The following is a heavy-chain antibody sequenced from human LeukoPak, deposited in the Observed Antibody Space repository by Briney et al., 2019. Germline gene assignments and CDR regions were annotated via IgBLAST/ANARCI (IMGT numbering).Heavy chain of an antibody. D-gene: IGHD1-26*01. CDR1: GFTFSGFW. CDR3: ARDQVGPED. CDR2: INQDGSEK. Sequence: GGSLRLSCAASGFTFSGFWMSWGRQAPGKGLEWVSNINQDGSEKYYVDSVKGRSTISRDNAKSSLYLQMNSLRAEDTAVYYCARDQVGPEDWGQGTLVTVSS. V-gene: IGHV3-7*01. J-gene: IGHJ4*02.